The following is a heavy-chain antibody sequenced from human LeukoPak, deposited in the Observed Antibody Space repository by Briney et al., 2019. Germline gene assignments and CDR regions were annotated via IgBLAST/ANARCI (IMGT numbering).Heavy chain of an antibody. CDR3: ARDPSGYFNY. D-gene: IGHD3-22*01. CDR2: IYYSGTT. V-gene: IGHV4-59*01. J-gene: IGHJ4*02. Sequence: PSETLSLTCTVSGGSINNYYWSWIRQPPGKGLEWIGYIYYSGTTNYNPSLKSRVTISVDTSKNQFSLKLSSVTAADTAVYYCARDPSGYFNYWGQGTLVTVSS. CDR1: GGSINNYY.